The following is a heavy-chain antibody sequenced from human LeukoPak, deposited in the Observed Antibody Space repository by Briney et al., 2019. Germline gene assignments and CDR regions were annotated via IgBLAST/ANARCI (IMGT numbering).Heavy chain of an antibody. CDR2: ISYDGSNK. V-gene: IGHV3-30*18. CDR3: AKDGWSHYFDS. J-gene: IGHJ4*02. Sequence: GGSLRLSCAASIFTFSDYVMHWVRQAPGKGLEWVAVISYDGSNKYYADSLKGRFTVSRDNSKNTLYLQMNSLRTEDTAVYYYAKDGWSHYFDSWGQGTLVTVSS. D-gene: IGHD2-2*03. CDR1: IFTFSDYV.